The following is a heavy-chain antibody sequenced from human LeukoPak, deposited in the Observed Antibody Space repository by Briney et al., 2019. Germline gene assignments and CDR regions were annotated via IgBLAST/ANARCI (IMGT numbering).Heavy chain of an antibody. CDR1: GYIFTNFG. V-gene: IGHV1-8*02. CDR3: ARGPPSLAVVVISTDY. J-gene: IGHJ4*02. Sequence: ASVKVSCKASGYIFTNFGISWVRQATGQGLEWMGWMNPNSGNTGYAQKFQGRVTMTRNTSISTAYMELSSLRSEDTAVYYCARGPPSLAVVVISTDYWGQGTLVTVSS. CDR2: MNPNSGNT. D-gene: IGHD3-22*01.